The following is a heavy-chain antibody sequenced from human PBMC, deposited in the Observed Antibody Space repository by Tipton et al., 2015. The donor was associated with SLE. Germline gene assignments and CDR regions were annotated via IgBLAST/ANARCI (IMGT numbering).Heavy chain of an antibody. D-gene: IGHD5-24*01. CDR2: ISAYNGNT. Sequence: QVQLVQTGAEVKKPGASVKVSCKASGYTFNTYGFTWVRQAPGQGLEWLGWISAYNGNTNYAQKLQGRVTLTTDTSTSTAYMEVRRLRSDDTAGYYCARDRAPRERQLQPSDYWGQGTLVTVSS. CDR3: ARDRAPRERQLQPSDY. CDR1: GYTFNTYG. J-gene: IGHJ4*02. V-gene: IGHV1-18*01.